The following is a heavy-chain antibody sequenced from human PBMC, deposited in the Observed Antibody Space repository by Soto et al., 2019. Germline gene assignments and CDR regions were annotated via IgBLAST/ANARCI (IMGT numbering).Heavy chain of an antibody. J-gene: IGHJ5*02. Sequence: SETLSLTCAVSGYSISSGYYWGWIRQPPGKGLEWIGSIYHSGSTYYNPSLKSRVTISVDTSKNQFSLKLSSVTAADTAVYYCARVLPGGTDPWGQGTLVTVS. CDR2: IYHSGST. D-gene: IGHD1-1*01. CDR3: ARVLPGGTDP. CDR1: GYSISSGYY. V-gene: IGHV4-38-2*01.